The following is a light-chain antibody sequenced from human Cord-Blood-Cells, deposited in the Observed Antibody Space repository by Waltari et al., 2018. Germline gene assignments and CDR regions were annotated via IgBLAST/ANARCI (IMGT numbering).Light chain of an antibody. V-gene: IGKV1-39*01. CDR3: QQSYSTPYT. Sequence: DIQMTQSPYSLSASVGDRVTITCRASQSISSYLNWYQQKPGKAPKLLIYAASSLQSGVPSRFSGSGSGTDFTLTICSLQPEDFSTYYCQQSYSTPYTFGQGTKLEIK. J-gene: IGKJ2*01. CDR1: QSISSY. CDR2: AAS.